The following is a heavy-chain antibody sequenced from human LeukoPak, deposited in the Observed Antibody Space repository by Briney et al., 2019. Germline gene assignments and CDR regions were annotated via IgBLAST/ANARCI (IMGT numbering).Heavy chain of an antibody. V-gene: IGHV3-23*01. CDR3: AKVRGFGELLYYFDY. Sequence: GGSLRLSCAASGFTFSSYGMSWVRQAPGRGLEWVSAISGSGGSTYYADSVKGRFTISRDNSKNTLYLQMNSLRAEDTAVYYCAKVRGFGELLYYFDYWGQGTLVTVSS. CDR1: GFTFSSYG. CDR2: ISGSGGST. J-gene: IGHJ4*02. D-gene: IGHD3-10*01.